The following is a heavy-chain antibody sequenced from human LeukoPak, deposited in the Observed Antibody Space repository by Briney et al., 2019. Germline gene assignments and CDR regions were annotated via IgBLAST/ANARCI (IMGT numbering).Heavy chain of an antibody. Sequence: GSLRLSCAASGFTFDDYGMSWVRQAPGKGLEWVSGITWNAGSTGYADSVKGRFTISRDNANNSLYLQMNSLRAEDTALYYCARGIGDGDNWFDPWGQGTLVTVSS. D-gene: IGHD2-21*01. CDR2: ITWNAGST. J-gene: IGHJ5*02. CDR3: ARGIGDGDNWFDP. CDR1: GFTFDDYG. V-gene: IGHV3-20*04.